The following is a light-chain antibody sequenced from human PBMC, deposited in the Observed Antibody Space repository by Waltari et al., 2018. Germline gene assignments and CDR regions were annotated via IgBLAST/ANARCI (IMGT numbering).Light chain of an antibody. CDR1: SSDVGGYNY. CDR3: SSYAGSKFWV. V-gene: IGLV2-8*01. J-gene: IGLJ3*02. CDR2: AVS. Sequence: QSALTQPPSASGSPGPSVTITCTGTSSDVGGYNYVSCFHQPPGKAPKVMIYAVSKGPSGVPDRFSGSKSGNAASLIVSGLQAEDEVDYYCSSYAGSKFWVFGGGTKLTVL.